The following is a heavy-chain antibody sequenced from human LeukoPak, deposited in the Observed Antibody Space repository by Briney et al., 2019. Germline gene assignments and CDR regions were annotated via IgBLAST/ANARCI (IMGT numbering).Heavy chain of an antibody. CDR3: AIHPGAFDI. D-gene: IGHD3-10*01. J-gene: IGHJ3*02. V-gene: IGHV3-30-3*01. Sequence: PGGSLRLSCAASGFTFSSYAMHWVRQAPGKGLEWVAVISYDGSNKYYADSVKGRFTISRDNAKNSLYLQMNSLRAEDTAVYYCAIHPGAFDIWGQGTMVTVSS. CDR2: ISYDGSNK. CDR1: GFTFSSYA.